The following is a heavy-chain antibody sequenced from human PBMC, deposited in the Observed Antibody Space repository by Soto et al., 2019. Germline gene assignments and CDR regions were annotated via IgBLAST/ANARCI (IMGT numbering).Heavy chain of an antibody. Sequence: GGSLRLSCAASGFTFSSYAMSWVRQAPGKGLEWVSAISGSGGSTYYADSVKGRFTISRDNSKNTLYLQMNSLRAEDTAVYYCAKVLKEYSSSWYPNDYYYYGMDVWGQGTTVTVS. CDR2: ISGSGGST. CDR1: GFTFSSYA. CDR3: AKVLKEYSSSWYPNDYYYYGMDV. D-gene: IGHD6-13*01. V-gene: IGHV3-23*01. J-gene: IGHJ6*02.